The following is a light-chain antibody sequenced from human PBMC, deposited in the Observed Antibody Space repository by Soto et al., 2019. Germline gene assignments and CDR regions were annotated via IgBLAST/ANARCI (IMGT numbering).Light chain of an antibody. V-gene: IGLV2-8*01. CDR1: SSDVGAYTY. CDR3: SSYAGRNNYV. J-gene: IGLJ1*01. CDR2: GVT. Sequence: QSVLTQPPSASGSPGQSVTISCTGTSSDVGAYTYVSWYQQHPGKAPKLMIYGVTERPSGVPDRFSGSKSGNTASLTVSGLQTEDEAYYYCSSYAGRNNYVFGTGTKLTVL.